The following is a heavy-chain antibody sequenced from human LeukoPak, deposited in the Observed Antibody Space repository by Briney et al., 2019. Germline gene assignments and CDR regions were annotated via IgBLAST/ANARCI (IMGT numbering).Heavy chain of an antibody. V-gene: IGHV4-34*01. CDR1: GGSFSGYY. CDR2: INHSGST. J-gene: IGHJ5*02. CDR3: ARGFCSGGSCSHQNWFDP. D-gene: IGHD2-15*01. Sequence: PSETLSLTCAVYGGSFSGYYWSWIRQPPGKGLEWIGEINHSGSTNYNPSLKSRVTISVDTSKNQFSLKLSSVTAADTAVYYCARGFCSGGSCSHQNWFDPWGQGTLVTVSS.